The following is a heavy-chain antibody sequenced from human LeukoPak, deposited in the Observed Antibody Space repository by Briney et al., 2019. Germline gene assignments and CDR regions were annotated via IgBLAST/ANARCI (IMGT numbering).Heavy chain of an antibody. J-gene: IGHJ4*02. CDR3: ARDSDGLDY. Sequence: KPSETLSLTCTVSGGSISSYYWSWVRQPPGKGLEWIGYMYNSGSTKYIPSLKSRVTISVDTSKNQFSLKLSSVTAADTAVYYCARDSDGLDYWGQGTLVTVSS. CDR1: GGSISSYY. V-gene: IGHV4-59*01. CDR2: MYNSGST. D-gene: IGHD2-8*01.